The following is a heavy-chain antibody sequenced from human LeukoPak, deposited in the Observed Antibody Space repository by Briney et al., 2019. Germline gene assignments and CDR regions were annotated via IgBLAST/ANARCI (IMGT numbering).Heavy chain of an antibody. CDR3: ARGTWTPKRNWFDP. J-gene: IGHJ5*02. V-gene: IGHV1-2*02. CDR1: GYTFTGYY. D-gene: IGHD3/OR15-3a*01. Sequence: AASVKVSCKASGYTFTGYYMHWVRQAPGQGLEWMGWINPNSGGTNYAQKFQGRVTMTRDTSISTAYMELSRLRSDDTAVYYCARGTWTPKRNWFDPWGQGTLVTVSS. CDR2: INPNSGGT.